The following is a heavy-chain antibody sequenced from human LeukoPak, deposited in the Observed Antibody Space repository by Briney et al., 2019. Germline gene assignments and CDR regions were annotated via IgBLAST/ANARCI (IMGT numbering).Heavy chain of an antibody. CDR2: INPNSGGT. CDR1: GYTFTGYY. V-gene: IGHV1-2*02. D-gene: IGHD3-3*01. J-gene: IGHJ4*02. CDR3: ARSDSITIFGVVIVSGEGAQGDY. Sequence: GASVKVSCKASGYTFTGYYMHWVRQAPGQGLEWMGWINPNSGGTNYAQKFQGRVTMTRDTSISTAYMELSRLRSGDTAVYYCARSDSITIFGVVIVSGEGAQGDYWGQGTLVTVSS.